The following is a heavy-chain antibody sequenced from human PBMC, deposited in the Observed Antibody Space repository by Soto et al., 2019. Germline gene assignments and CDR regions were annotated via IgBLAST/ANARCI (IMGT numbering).Heavy chain of an antibody. Sequence: GASVTDSCKAYGGTFSRYDISWVRQAPGQGLEWMGWINPNSGGTQHAQKFQGCVTMTRDTSISTAYMELSRLRSDDTAVYFCARDYGYRNAFDYWGQGTLVTVSS. CDR1: GGTFSRYD. V-gene: IGHV1-2*04. CDR3: ARDYGYRNAFDY. CDR2: INPNSGGT. J-gene: IGHJ4*02. D-gene: IGHD5-12*01.